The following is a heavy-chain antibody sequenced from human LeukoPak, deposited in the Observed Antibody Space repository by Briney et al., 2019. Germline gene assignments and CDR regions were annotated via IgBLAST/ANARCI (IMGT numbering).Heavy chain of an antibody. CDR2: SYPEDGAT. Sequence: ASVQVSCKVSGSTLSDFSIHWVRQAPGKGLEYMGGSYPEDGATFHAQNFQGRVTMTEDTSTDTAYMELSSLRSEDTAVYYCVTDRARLFWYFDLWGRGTLVLVSS. CDR3: VTDRARLFWYFDL. V-gene: IGHV1-24*01. D-gene: IGHD6-19*01. J-gene: IGHJ2*01. CDR1: GSTLSDFS.